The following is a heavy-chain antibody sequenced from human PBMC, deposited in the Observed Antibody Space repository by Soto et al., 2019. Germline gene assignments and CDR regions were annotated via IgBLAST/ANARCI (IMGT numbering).Heavy chain of an antibody. J-gene: IGHJ4*02. CDR1: GFIFDDYG. CDR2: INWNGIST. V-gene: IGHV3-20*04. Sequence: EVHLVESGGGVVRPGGSLRLSCAASGFIFDDYGMTWVRQAPGKGLEWVSGINWNGISTRYADSVKGRFTISRDNAQTSLLLQLNSLRVEDTALYYCARDLNDFDYWGQGTLVTVSS. CDR3: ARDLNDFDY.